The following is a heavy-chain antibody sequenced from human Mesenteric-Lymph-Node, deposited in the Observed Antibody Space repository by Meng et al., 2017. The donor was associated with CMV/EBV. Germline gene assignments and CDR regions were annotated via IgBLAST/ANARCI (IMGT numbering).Heavy chain of an antibody. V-gene: IGHV4-34*01. J-gene: IGHJ4*02. Sequence: QVRLQQVGAGRLKPSETLSLTGAVYGGSFSGYYCSWVRQPPGKGLEWIGEINHSRSTNYNPSLKSRVTISVDTSKTQFSLKLSSVTAADTAVYYCARHQRWLKSEGGFNYWGQGTLVTVSS. CDR2: INHSRST. CDR3: ARHQRWLKSEGGFNY. D-gene: IGHD4-23*01. CDR1: GGSFSGYY.